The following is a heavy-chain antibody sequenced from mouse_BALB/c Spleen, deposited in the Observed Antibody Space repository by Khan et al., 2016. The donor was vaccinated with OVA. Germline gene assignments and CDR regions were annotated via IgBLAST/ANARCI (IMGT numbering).Heavy chain of an antibody. V-gene: IGHV1S135*01. CDR2: INPYNGGT. Sequence: EVQLQQSGPELVKPGDSMKISCKASGYSFTDYTMNWVKQSHGKSLEWIGLINPYNGGTSDNQKFKGKVTLTVDKSSSTVYMELLSLTSGDSAVYYCARSGYGGFSYWGQGTLVTVS. CDR3: ARSGYGGFSY. J-gene: IGHJ3*01. D-gene: IGHD1-2*01. CDR1: GYSFTDYT.